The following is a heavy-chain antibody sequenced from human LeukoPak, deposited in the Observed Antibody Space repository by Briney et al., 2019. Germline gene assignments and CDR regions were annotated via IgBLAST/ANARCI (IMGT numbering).Heavy chain of an antibody. CDR3: ARAVGSSGFDC. J-gene: IGHJ4*02. CDR2: IWYDGSNK. D-gene: IGHD6-19*01. Sequence: GGSLRLSCAASGFTFSSYGMHWVGQAPGKGLEWVAVIWYDGSNKYYADSVKGRFTISRDNAKISLYLQMNSLRAEDTAVYYCARAVGSSGFDCWGQGTLVTVSS. V-gene: IGHV3-33*03. CDR1: GFTFSSYG.